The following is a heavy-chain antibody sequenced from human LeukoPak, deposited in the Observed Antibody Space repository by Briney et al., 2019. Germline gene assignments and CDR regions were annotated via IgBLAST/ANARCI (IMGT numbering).Heavy chain of an antibody. V-gene: IGHV4-59*08. D-gene: IGHD6-19*01. Sequence: PSETLSLTCTVSGGSISSYYWSWIRQPPGKGLEWIGYIYYSGSTNYTPSLKSRVTISVDTSKNQFSLKLSSVTAADTAVYYCARAGGEQWLGLNYYGMDVWGQGTTVTVSS. CDR2: IYYSGST. J-gene: IGHJ6*02. CDR1: GGSISSYY. CDR3: ARAGGEQWLGLNYYGMDV.